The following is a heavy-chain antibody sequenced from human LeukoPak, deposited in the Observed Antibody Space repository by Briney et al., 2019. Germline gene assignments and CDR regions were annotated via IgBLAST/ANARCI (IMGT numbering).Heavy chain of an antibody. V-gene: IGHV1-18*01. CDR1: GYMFSSYG. CDR2: ISAYNGNT. J-gene: IGHJ4*02. D-gene: IGHD5-18*01. Sequence: ASVKVSCKASGYMFSSYGISWVRQAPGQGLEWMGWISAYNGNTNYAQKLQGRVTMTTDTSTSTAYMELRSLRSDDTAVYYCARVPAAIRGYSYGYRVGFDYWGQGTLVTVSS. CDR3: ARVPAAIRGYSYGYRVGFDY.